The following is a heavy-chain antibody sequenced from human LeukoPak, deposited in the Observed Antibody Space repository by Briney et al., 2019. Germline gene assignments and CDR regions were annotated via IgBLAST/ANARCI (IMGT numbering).Heavy chain of an antibody. D-gene: IGHD6-13*01. J-gene: IGHJ4*02. V-gene: IGHV3-30*02. Sequence: GGSLRLSCAASGFTFSSYGMHWVRQAPGKGLEWVAVIWYDGSNKYYADSVKGRFTISRDNSKNTLYLQMNSLRAGDTAVYYCATSPRYKQQLGYFDYWGQGTLVTVSS. CDR3: ATSPRYKQQLGYFDY. CDR2: IWYDGSNK. CDR1: GFTFSSYG.